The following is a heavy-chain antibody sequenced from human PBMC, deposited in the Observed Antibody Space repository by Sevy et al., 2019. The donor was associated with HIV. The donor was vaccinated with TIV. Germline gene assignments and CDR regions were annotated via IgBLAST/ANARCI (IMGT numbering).Heavy chain of an antibody. CDR2: IFSSGNT. CDR1: GFTVSSNY. J-gene: IGHJ4*02. D-gene: IGHD3-3*01. V-gene: IGHV3-53*01. Sequence: GSLRLSCAASGFTVSSNYMSWVRQAPGKGLEWLSVIFSSGNTQYADSVKGRFTISRDSSKNTLYFQMNNLGPEDTAVYYCARGSGLYYFDFWGRGTLVTVSS. CDR3: ARGSGLYYFDF.